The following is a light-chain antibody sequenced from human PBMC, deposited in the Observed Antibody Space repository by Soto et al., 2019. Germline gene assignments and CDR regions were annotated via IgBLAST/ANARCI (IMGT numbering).Light chain of an antibody. J-gene: IGLJ2*01. CDR3: QAWDSSTVV. CDR2: QDS. Sequence: SYELTQPPSVSVSPGQTASITCSGDKLGDKYACWYQQKPGQSPVLVIYQDSKRPSGIPERFSGPNSGNTATLTISGTQAMAEADYYCQAWDSSTVVFGGGTKVTVL. CDR1: KLGDKY. V-gene: IGLV3-1*01.